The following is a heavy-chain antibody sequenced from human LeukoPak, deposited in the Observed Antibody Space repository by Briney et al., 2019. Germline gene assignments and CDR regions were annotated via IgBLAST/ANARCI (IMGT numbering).Heavy chain of an antibody. CDR2: INPNSGGT. Sequence: ASVKVSCKASGYTFTGYYMHWVRQAPGQGLEWMGWINPNSGGTNYAQKFQGRVTMTRGTSISTAYMELSRLRSDDTAVYYCARVVVVPAAMDYWGQGTLVTVSS. CDR1: GYTFTGYY. CDR3: ARVVVVPAAMDY. V-gene: IGHV1-2*02. D-gene: IGHD2-2*01. J-gene: IGHJ4*02.